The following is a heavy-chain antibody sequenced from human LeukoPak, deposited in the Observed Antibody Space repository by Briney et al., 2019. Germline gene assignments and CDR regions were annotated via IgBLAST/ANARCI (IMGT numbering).Heavy chain of an antibody. CDR3: ARLRSPQYSNWFDP. Sequence: GSSVKVSCKASGGTFSSYAISWVRQAPGQGLEWMGGIIPIFGTANYAQKFQGRVTITTDESTSTAYMELSSLRSDDTAVYYCARLRSPQYSNWFDPWGQGTLVTVSS. CDR1: GGTFSSYA. J-gene: IGHJ5*02. D-gene: IGHD4-11*01. V-gene: IGHV1-69*05. CDR2: IIPIFGTA.